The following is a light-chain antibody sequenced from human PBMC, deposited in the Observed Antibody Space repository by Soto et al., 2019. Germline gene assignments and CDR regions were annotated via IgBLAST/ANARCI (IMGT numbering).Light chain of an antibody. CDR3: SSYTASSTWV. Sequence: QSALTQPASLSGSPGQSITISCTGTSSDIGGYKYVSWYQQHPGKAPKPIIYEVINRPSGVSNRFSGSQSRNTASLTISGLQAEDEADYHSSSYTASSTWVFVGGTKLTVL. J-gene: IGLJ3*02. V-gene: IGLV2-14*01. CDR1: SSDIGGYKY. CDR2: EVI.